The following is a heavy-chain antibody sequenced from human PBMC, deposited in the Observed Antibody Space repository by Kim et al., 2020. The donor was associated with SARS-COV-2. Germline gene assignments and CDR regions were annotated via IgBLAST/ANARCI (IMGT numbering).Heavy chain of an antibody. D-gene: IGHD6-6*01. CDR3: ARVWRGSSSMALDY. CDR2: IYYSGNT. Sequence: SETLSLTCTVSGGSISSYYWTWIRQPPGKGLEWIGYIYYSGNTNYTPSHKSRVTISVDTSKNQFSLMLTSVTAADTAVYYCARVWRGSSSMALDYWGRGSLVTVSS. CDR1: GGSISSYY. J-gene: IGHJ4*02. V-gene: IGHV4-59*13.